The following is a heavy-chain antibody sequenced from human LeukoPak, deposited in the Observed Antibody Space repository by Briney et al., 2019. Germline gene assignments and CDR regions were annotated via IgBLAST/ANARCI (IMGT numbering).Heavy chain of an antibody. CDR1: GYSISSGYY. CDR3: ARDLPYYDILTGYFRDNAFDI. Sequence: SETLSLTCTVSGYSISSGYYWGWIRQPPGKGLEWIGSIYHSGSTYYNPSLKSRVTISVDTSKTQFSLKLSSVTAADTAVYYCARDLPYYDILTGYFRDNAFDIWGQGTMVTVSS. CDR2: IYHSGST. J-gene: IGHJ3*02. D-gene: IGHD3-9*01. V-gene: IGHV4-38-2*02.